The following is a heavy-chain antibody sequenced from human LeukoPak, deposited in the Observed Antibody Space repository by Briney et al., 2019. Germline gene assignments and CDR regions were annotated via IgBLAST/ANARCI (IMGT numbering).Heavy chain of an antibody. CDR3: AKSIEGVVRGTYYYYSYMDV. D-gene: IGHD3-3*01. Sequence: GRSLRLSCAASGLTFSSDGMSWVRQAAGKGLEWVWVISGSGRNTYYADSVQGRFTISRDNSKNTLYLQMNSLGAEDTAVYYCAKSIEGVVRGTYYYYSYMDVWGKGTTVTV. CDR2: ISGSGRNT. V-gene: IGHV3-23*01. CDR1: GLTFSSDG. J-gene: IGHJ6*03.